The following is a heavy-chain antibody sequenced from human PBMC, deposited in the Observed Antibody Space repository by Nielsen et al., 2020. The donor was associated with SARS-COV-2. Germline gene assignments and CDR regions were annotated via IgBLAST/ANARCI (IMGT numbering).Heavy chain of an antibody. V-gene: IGHV4-59*01. CDR3: ARGSGYYRGNFDF. J-gene: IGHJ4*02. D-gene: IGHD3-3*01. Sequence: SETLSLTCTVSGGSISSYYWSWIRQPPGKGLEWLGYIYYSGSTDYNPSLKGPVTISVDTSKNQFSLKLRSVTTADTAVYYCARGSGYYRGNFDFWGQGTLVTVSS. CDR2: IYYSGST. CDR1: GGSISSYY.